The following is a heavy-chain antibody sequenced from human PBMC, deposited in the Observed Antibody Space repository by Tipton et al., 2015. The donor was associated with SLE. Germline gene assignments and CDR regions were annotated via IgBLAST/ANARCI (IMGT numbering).Heavy chain of an antibody. Sequence: TLSLTCTVSDDSISSYYWSWIRQPPGKGLEWIGYISYTGGTKYNPPLKSRVTISIDTSKTQFSLKMSSVTAADTAVYYCARDRGWELQKYIWFDPWGRGTLVTVSS. D-gene: IGHD1-26*01. V-gene: IGHV4-59*12. CDR1: DDSISSYY. J-gene: IGHJ5*02. CDR2: ISYTGGT. CDR3: ARDRGWELQKYIWFDP.